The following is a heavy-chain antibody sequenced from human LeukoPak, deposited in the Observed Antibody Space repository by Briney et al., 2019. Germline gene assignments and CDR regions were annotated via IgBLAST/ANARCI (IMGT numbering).Heavy chain of an antibody. CDR1: GGSISSGDYY. Sequence: SETLSLTCTVSGGSISSGDYYWSWIRQPPGKGLEWIGYIYYSGSTYYNPSPKSRVTRSVDTSKNQFSLKLSSVTAADTAVYYCARDFYYGMDVWGQGTTVTVSS. CDR2: IYYSGST. J-gene: IGHJ6*02. CDR3: ARDFYYGMDV. V-gene: IGHV4-30-4*01.